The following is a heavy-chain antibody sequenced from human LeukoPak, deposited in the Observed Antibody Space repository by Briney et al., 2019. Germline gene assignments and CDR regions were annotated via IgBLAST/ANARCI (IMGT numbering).Heavy chain of an antibody. V-gene: IGHV4-31*03. CDR3: ARVPEYCSGGSCYSWYYFDY. D-gene: IGHD2-15*01. Sequence: SETLSLTCTVSGGSISTGGYYWTWIRQHPGTGLEWIGYIYSSGGSYYYNPSLESRVTISVDTSKNQFSLKLNSVTAADTAVYYCARVPEYCSGGSCYSWYYFDYWGQGTLVTVSS. CDR2: IYSSGGSY. J-gene: IGHJ4*02. CDR1: GGSISTGGYY.